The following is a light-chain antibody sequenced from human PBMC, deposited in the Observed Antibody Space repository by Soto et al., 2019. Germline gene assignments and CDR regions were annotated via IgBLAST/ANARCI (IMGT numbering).Light chain of an antibody. V-gene: IGKV1-39*01. CDR1: QRVSSH. CDR3: QESYRTPLT. J-gene: IGKJ4*01. CDR2: AAS. Sequence: DIQMTQSPSSLSASVGDRVIITCRASQRVSSHLNWYQQKPGKAPKLLIYAASSLQSGVPSRFSGSGSGTDFILTINSLQPEDFATYYCQESYRTPLTFGGGTKVEIK.